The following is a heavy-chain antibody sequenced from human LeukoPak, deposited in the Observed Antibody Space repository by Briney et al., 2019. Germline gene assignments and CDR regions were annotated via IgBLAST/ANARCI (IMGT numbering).Heavy chain of an antibody. CDR2: IRSSGDTT. Sequence: PGGSLRLSCAASGFTFSDYAMDWVGQAPGKGLEWGSVIRSSGDTTYYADFVKGRFTISRDNSKNTLYLQMNSLRAEDTAVYYCAKGYYASGSSLSAFDYWGQGTLVTVSS. J-gene: IGHJ4*02. D-gene: IGHD3-10*01. CDR1: GFTFSDYA. V-gene: IGHV3-23*01. CDR3: AKGYYASGSSLSAFDY.